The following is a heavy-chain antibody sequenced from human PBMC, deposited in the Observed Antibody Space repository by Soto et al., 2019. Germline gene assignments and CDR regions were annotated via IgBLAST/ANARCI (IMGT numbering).Heavy chain of an antibody. J-gene: IGHJ5*02. D-gene: IGHD3-22*01. CDR3: ARDPGDYYDSSGYYGWFDP. CDR2: ISAYNGNT. Sequence: QVQLVQSGAEVKKRGASVKVSCKASGYTFTSYGISWVRQAPGQGLEWMGWISAYNGNTNYAQKLQGRVTMTTDTSTSTAYMELRSLRSADTAVYYCARDPGDYYDSSGYYGWFDPWGQGTLVTVSS. V-gene: IGHV1-18*01. CDR1: GYTFTSYG.